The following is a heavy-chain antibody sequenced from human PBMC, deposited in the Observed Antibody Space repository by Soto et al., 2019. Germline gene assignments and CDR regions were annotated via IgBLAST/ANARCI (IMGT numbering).Heavy chain of an antibody. CDR3: ARTAAYVSGCSQ. CDR2: IIPVFGTP. J-gene: IGHJ4*02. Sequence: QVQLVQSGAEVKKPGSSVKVSCQTSGGTFTTSTISWVRQAPGQGLEWMGGIIPVFGTPSYAQKFQGRVTMIADKSSSTAYMELRNLRAEDTAMYYCARTAAYVSGCSQWGQGTLVTVSS. V-gene: IGHV1-69*06. CDR1: GGTFTTST. D-gene: IGHD2-15*01.